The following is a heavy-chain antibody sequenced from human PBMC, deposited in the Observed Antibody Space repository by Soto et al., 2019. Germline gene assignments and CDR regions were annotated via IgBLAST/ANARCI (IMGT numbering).Heavy chain of an antibody. J-gene: IGHJ4*02. D-gene: IGHD1-1*01. CDR1: GYTFTNYY. CDR2: INPSARSA. CDR3: ARDNSAANGVLDH. Sequence: ASVEVSCKXSGYTFTNYYLHWVRQAPGQGLEWVGMINPSARSASYAQKLRGRLTMDRDTSTTTVYMELSRLTSEATAVYYCARDNSAANGVLDHWGLGTLVTVSS. V-gene: IGHV1-46*04.